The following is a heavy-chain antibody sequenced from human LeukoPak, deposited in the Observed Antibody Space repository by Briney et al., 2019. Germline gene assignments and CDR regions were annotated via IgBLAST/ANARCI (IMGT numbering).Heavy chain of an antibody. J-gene: IGHJ4*02. D-gene: IGHD4-23*01. Sequence: PSGTLSLTCTVSGRSISRNSNRWGWIRQPTGKGLDSIRSIYNSETSYNPSLKSRVTISVDTSKNQISLKLSSVTAADTAVYYCARHRYFGGNFADSWGQGILVTVSS. CDR3: ARHRYFGGNFADS. CDR2: IYNSET. V-gene: IGHV4-39*01. CDR1: GRSISRNSNR.